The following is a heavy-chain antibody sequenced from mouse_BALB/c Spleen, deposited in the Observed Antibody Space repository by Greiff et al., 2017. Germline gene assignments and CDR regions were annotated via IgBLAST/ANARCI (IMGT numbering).Heavy chain of an antibody. D-gene: IGHD1-1*01. V-gene: IGHV6-6*02. CDR2: IRLKSNNYAT. CDR1: GFTFSNYW. Sequence: EVMLVESGGGLVQPGGSMKLSCVASGFTFSNYWMNWVRQSPEKGLEWVAEIRLKSNNYATHYAESVKGRFTISRDDSKSSVYLQMNNLRAEDTGIYYCTRAYYGYWYFDVWGAGTTVTVSS. CDR3: TRAYYGYWYFDV. J-gene: IGHJ1*01.